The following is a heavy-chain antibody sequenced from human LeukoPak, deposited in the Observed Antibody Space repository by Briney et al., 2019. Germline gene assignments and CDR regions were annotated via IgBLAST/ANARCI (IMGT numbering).Heavy chain of an antibody. CDR3: DRAVITTHIDY. D-gene: IGHD3-22*01. Sequence: SQTLSLTCPVSGDSISSGDYYWPWIRQPPGKGLEWIGYIYYSGSTYYNPSLKSRVTISVDTYKNQFSLKLSSVTAADTAVYYCDRAVITTHIDYWGQGTLVTVSS. CDR1: GDSISSGDYY. V-gene: IGHV4-30-4*01. J-gene: IGHJ4*02. CDR2: IYYSGST.